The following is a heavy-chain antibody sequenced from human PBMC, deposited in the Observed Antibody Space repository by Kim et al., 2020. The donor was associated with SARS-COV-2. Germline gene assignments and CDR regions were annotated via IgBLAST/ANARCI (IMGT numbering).Heavy chain of an antibody. D-gene: IGHD3-10*01. CDR1: GGSISSYY. V-gene: IGHV4-59*01. Sequence: SETLSLTCTVSGGSISSYYWSWIRQPPGKGLEWIGYIYYSGSTNYNPSLKSRVTISVDTSKNQFSLKLSSVTAADTAVYYCARAPLMVRGVVFDPWGQGTLVTVSS. J-gene: IGHJ5*02. CDR3: ARAPLMVRGVVFDP. CDR2: IYYSGST.